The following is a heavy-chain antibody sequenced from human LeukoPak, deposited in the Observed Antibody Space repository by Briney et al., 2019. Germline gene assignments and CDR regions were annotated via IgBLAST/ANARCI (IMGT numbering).Heavy chain of an antibody. D-gene: IGHD3-16*01. Sequence: KASETLSLTCTVSGYSISSGYYWGWIRPPPGKGLEWIGSIYHSGSTYYNPSLKSRVTISVDTSKNQFSLKLSSVTAADTAVYYCARDQGGEQSYWGQGTLVTVSS. CDR1: GYSISSGYY. CDR2: IYHSGST. CDR3: ARDQGGEQSY. J-gene: IGHJ4*02. V-gene: IGHV4-38-2*02.